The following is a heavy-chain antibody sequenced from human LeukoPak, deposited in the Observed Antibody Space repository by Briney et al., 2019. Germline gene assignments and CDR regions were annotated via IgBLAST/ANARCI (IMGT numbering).Heavy chain of an antibody. V-gene: IGHV4-34*01. J-gene: IGHJ3*02. Sequence: GSLRLSCAASGFTFSSYAMSWVRQPPGKGLEWIGEINHSGSTNYNPSLKSRVTISVDTSKNQFSLKLSSVTAADTAVYYCARVKRARVIVVVKSRRGAFDIWGQGTMDTVSS. CDR1: GFTFSSYA. CDR2: INHSGST. D-gene: IGHD3-22*01. CDR3: ARVKRARVIVVVKSRRGAFDI.